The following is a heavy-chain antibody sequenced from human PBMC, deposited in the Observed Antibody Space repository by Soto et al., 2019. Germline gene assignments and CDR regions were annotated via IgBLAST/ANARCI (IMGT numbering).Heavy chain of an antibody. J-gene: IGHJ6*02. CDR2: INSDGSNT. Sequence: GGSLRLSCAASGFTFSSYWMHWVRQAPGKGLVWVSRINSDGSNTSYADSVKGRFTISRDNAKNTLYLQMNSLRAEDTAVYYCARGIVCTNGVCYTRYYYYGMDVWGQGTTVTVSS. CDR1: GFTFSSYW. V-gene: IGHV3-74*01. D-gene: IGHD2-8*01. CDR3: ARGIVCTNGVCYTRYYYYGMDV.